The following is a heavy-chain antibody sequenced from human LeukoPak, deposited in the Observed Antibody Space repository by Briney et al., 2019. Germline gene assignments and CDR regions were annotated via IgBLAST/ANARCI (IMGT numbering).Heavy chain of an antibody. V-gene: IGHV3-11*01. CDR1: GFTFSVYS. Sequence: PGGSLRLSCAGSGFTFSVYSMPWVRQAPGKGLGWVSYISGCGTTIYYADSVKGRFTISRDNAKNSAYLQMNSLRAEDTAMYYCARVRYGYYDSGRCGPCVRGTLATVTS. CDR2: ISGCGTTI. CDR3: ARVRYGYYDSGRCGP. D-gene: IGHD5-12*01. J-gene: IGHJ5*02.